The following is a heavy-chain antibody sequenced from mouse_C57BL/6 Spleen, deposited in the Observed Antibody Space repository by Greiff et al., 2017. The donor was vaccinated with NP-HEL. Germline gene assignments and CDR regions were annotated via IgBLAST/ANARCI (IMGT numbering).Heavy chain of an antibody. J-gene: IGHJ2*01. CDR1: GYTFTDYY. D-gene: IGHD1-1*01. CDR3: AREKTTVGFDY. CDR2: INPYNGGT. Sequence: VQLKQSGPVLVKPGASVKMSCKASGYTFTDYYMNWVKQSHGKSLEWIGVINPYNGGTSYNQKFKGKATLTVDKSSSTAYMELNSLTSEDSAVYYCAREKTTVGFDYWGQGTTLTVSS. V-gene: IGHV1-19*01.